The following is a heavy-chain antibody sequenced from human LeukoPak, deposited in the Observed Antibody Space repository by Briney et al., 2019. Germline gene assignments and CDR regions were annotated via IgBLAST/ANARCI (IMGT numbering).Heavy chain of an antibody. CDR1: GFTFSNYW. D-gene: IGHD4/OR15-4a*01. Sequence: GGSLRLSCAASGFTFSNYWVIWVRQAPGKGLEWVANMKHDGSEKYYVDSVKGRFTISRDNAKNSLYLQMNSLRAEDTAVYYCARDRGLWWFFDYWGQGTLVTVSS. CDR3: ARDRGLWWFFDY. J-gene: IGHJ4*02. CDR2: MKHDGSEK. V-gene: IGHV3-7*01.